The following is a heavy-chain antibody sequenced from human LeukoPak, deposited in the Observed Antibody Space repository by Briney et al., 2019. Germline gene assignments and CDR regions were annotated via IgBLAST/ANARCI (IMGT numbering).Heavy chain of an antibody. CDR1: GFTSSSYG. Sequence: PGGSLRLSCVASGFTSSSYGMHWVRQAPGKGLEWVSFIQFDGSNRYYADSVKGRFTISRDNSRNRLHLQMNSLRLEDTAIYYCVKGGYCGTTTCHLLPYDYWGQGALVTVSS. D-gene: IGHD2-2*01. V-gene: IGHV3-30*02. CDR2: IQFDGSNR. CDR3: VKGGYCGTTTCHLLPYDY. J-gene: IGHJ4*02.